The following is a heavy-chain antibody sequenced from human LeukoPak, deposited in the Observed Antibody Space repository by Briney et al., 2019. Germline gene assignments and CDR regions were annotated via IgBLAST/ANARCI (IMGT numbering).Heavy chain of an antibody. CDR3: AREFTIFGVVFDY. J-gene: IGHJ4*02. CDR2: INSDGSST. D-gene: IGHD3-3*01. V-gene: IGHV3-74*01. CDR1: GFIFSSYW. Sequence: PGGSLRLSCAASGFIFSSYWMHWVRQAPGKGLVWVSRINSDGSSTNYADSVKGRFTISRDNAKNTLYLQMNSLRAEDTAVYYCAREFTIFGVVFDYWGQGTLVTVSS.